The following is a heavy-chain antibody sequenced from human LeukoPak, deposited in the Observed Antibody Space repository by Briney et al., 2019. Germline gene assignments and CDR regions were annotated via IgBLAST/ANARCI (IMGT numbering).Heavy chain of an antibody. V-gene: IGHV3-23*01. D-gene: IGHD6-19*01. J-gene: IGHJ4*02. CDR2: ISGSGGST. CDR1: GFTFSSYA. Sequence: PGGSLRLSCAASGFTFSSYAMSWVRQAPGKGLEWVSAISGSGGSTYYADSVKGRFTISRDNSKNTLYLQMNRLRAEDTALYYCATSSGWYPKYFDYWGQGTLVTVSS. CDR3: ATSSGWYPKYFDY.